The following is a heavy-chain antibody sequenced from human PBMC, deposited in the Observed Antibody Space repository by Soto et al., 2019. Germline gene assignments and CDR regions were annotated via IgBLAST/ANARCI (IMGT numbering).Heavy chain of an antibody. D-gene: IGHD3-10*01. CDR3: ATGAPGSGMDYHHGMDV. J-gene: IGHJ6*02. V-gene: IGHV3-7*03. Sequence: GGSLSLSCAASGFTFSTYWMDWVRQTPGKGLEWVANINQDGSEKNYVDSVKGRFTIYRDNAKNSLYLQMSSLKYEDTAFYYCATGAPGSGMDYHHGMDVWGQGTTVTVSS. CDR1: GFTFSTYW. CDR2: INQDGSEK.